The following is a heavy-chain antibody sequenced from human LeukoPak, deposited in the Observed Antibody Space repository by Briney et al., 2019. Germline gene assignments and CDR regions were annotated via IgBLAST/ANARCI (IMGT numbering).Heavy chain of an antibody. Sequence: SVKVSCKASGGSFNAYAISWVRQAPGQGLEWMGGIIPIFGTSNYAQKLQGRVTISSDESTSTAYMEVSSLRSEDTAIYYCARGLDASMETAYDYWGQGTLVTVSS. CDR3: ARGLDASMETAYDY. V-gene: IGHV1-69*13. D-gene: IGHD5-18*01. CDR2: IIPIFGTS. CDR1: GGSFNAYA. J-gene: IGHJ4*02.